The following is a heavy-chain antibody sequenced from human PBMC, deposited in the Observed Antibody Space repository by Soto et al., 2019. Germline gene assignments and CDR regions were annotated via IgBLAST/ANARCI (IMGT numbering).Heavy chain of an antibody. D-gene: IGHD1-26*01. J-gene: IGHJ4*02. V-gene: IGHV1-69*06. CDR3: ARDRTGIVGAYFDY. Sequence: SVKVSCKASGGTFSSYAISWVRQAPGQGLEWMGGIIPIFGTANCAQKFQGRVTITADKSTSTAYMELSSLRSEDTAVYYCARDRTGIVGAYFDYWGQGTLVTVSS. CDR2: IIPIFGTA. CDR1: GGTFSSYA.